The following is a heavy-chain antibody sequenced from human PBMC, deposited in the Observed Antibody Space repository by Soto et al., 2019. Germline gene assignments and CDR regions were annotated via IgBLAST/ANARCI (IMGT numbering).Heavy chain of an antibody. CDR3: ARSTPGGANWFVP. J-gene: IGHJ5*02. CDR2: IKPSGGST. V-gene: IGHV1-46*01. D-gene: IGHD3-10*01. Sequence: APVNRYCKASGYTYTSYYMHWVRQAPGQGLEWMGIIKPSGGSTSYAQKFQGRVTMTRDTSTSTVYMELSSLRSEDTAVYYCARSTPGGANWFVPWGQGTLVTVSS. CDR1: GYTYTSYY.